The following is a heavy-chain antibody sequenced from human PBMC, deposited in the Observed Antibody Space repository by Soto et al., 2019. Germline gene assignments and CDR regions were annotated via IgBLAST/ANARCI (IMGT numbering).Heavy chain of an antibody. V-gene: IGHV4-34*01. Sequence: PSETLSLTCAVYGGSFSGYYWSWIRQPPGKGLEWIGEINHSGSTNYNPSLKSRVTISVDKSKNQFSLKLSSVTAADTAVYYCARDPGYCSGGSCLDDAFDIWGQGTMVTVSS. J-gene: IGHJ3*02. CDR3: ARDPGYCSGGSCLDDAFDI. CDR1: GGSFSGYY. CDR2: INHSGST. D-gene: IGHD2-15*01.